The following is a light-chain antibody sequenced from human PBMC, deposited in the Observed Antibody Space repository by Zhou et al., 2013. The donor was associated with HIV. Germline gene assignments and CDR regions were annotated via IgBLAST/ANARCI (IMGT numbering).Light chain of an antibody. J-gene: IGKJ2*01. CDR2: LGS. V-gene: IGKV2-28*01. CDR3: MQTLQTPYT. CDR1: QSLLHSNGNNY. Sequence: DIVMTQSPLSLPVTPGEPASISCRSSQSLLHSNGNNYLAWYLQKPGQSPHLLIYLGSNRASGVPDRFSVSGSGTDFTLKISSVAAEDVGAYYCMQTLQTPYTFGQGTKLEIK.